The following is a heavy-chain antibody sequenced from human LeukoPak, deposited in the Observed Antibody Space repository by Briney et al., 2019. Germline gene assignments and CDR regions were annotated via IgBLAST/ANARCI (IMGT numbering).Heavy chain of an antibody. CDR1: GNYW. V-gene: IGHV3-74*01. CDR3: VSFYETY. J-gene: IGHJ4*02. D-gene: IGHD2-2*01. Sequence: GVSLRLSCAASGNYWMHWVRQAPGKGLVWVSHVNSDGSWITYADSVKGRFTISKDNAKNTVYLQMNNLRAEDTAVYYCVSFYETYWGRGTLVTVSS. CDR2: VNSDGSWI.